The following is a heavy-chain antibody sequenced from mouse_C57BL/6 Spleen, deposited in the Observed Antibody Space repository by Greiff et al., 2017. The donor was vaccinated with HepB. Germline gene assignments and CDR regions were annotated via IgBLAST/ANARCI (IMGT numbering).Heavy chain of an antibody. Sequence: QVHVKQPGAELVKPGASVKLSCKASGYTFTSYWMHWVKQRPGQGLEWIGMIHPNSGSTNYNEKFKSKATLTVDKSSSTAYMQLSSLTSEDSAVYYCARDSNYFYWYFDVWGTGTTVTVSS. CDR3: ARDSNYFYWYFDV. J-gene: IGHJ1*03. D-gene: IGHD2-5*01. V-gene: IGHV1-64*01. CDR1: GYTFTSYW. CDR2: IHPNSGST.